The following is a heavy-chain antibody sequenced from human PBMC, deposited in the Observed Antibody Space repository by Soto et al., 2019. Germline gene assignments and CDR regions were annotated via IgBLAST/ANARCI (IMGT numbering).Heavy chain of an antibody. D-gene: IGHD6-19*01. CDR2: FDPEDGET. CDR1: GYTLTELS. Sequence: GASVKVSCKVSGYTLTELSMHWVRQAPGKGLEWMGGFDPEDGETIYAQKFQGRVTMTEDTSTDTAYMELSSLRSEDTAVYYCATGLGYSSGWTQGVNWFDPWGQGTLVTVS. V-gene: IGHV1-24*01. J-gene: IGHJ5*02. CDR3: ATGLGYSSGWTQGVNWFDP.